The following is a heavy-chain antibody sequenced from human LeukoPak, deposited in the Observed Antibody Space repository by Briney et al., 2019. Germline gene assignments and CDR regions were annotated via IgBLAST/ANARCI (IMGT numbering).Heavy chain of an antibody. Sequence: GGSLRLSCAASGFTFSSYWMSWVRQAPGKGLEWVANIKQDGSEKYYVDSVKGRFTISRDNAKDSLHLQMDSLRAEDTAVYYCARDGDMVSFDYWGQGTLVTVSS. CDR2: IKQDGSEK. D-gene: IGHD3-10*01. CDR1: GFTFSSYW. J-gene: IGHJ4*02. V-gene: IGHV3-7*03. CDR3: ARDGDMVSFDY.